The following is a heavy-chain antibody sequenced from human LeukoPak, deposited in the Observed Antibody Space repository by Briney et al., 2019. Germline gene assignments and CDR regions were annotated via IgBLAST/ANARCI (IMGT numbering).Heavy chain of an antibody. D-gene: IGHD2-21*02. CDR1: GFTFSSYS. V-gene: IGHV3-48*01. CDR3: AREWGRLPPQDYGMDV. Sequence: PGGSLRLSCAASGFTFSSYSMNWVRQAPGKGLEGVSYISSSSTIYYADSVKGRFTISRDNAKNSLYLQMNSLRAEDTAVYYCAREWGRLPPQDYGMDVWGQGTTVTVSS. CDR2: ISSSSTI. J-gene: IGHJ6*02.